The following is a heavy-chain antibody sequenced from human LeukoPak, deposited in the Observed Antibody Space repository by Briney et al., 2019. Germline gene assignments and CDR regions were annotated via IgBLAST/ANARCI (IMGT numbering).Heavy chain of an antibody. CDR1: GGSISSSSYY. J-gene: IGHJ4*02. D-gene: IGHD2-8*02. CDR3: ARLSAYWWFDY. Sequence: SETLSLTCTVSGGSISSSSYYWGWIRQPPGKGLEWIGSIYYSGSTYYNPSLKSRVTISVDTSKNQFSLKLSSVTAADTAVYYCARLSAYWWFDYWGQGTLVTVSS. CDR2: IYYSGST. V-gene: IGHV4-39*01.